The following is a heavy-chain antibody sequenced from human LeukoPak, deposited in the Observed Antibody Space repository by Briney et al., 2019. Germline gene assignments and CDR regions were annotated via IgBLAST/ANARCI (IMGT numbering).Heavy chain of an antibody. J-gene: IGHJ3*02. V-gene: IGHV4-34*01. CDR2: INHSGST. Sequence: SETLSLTCAVYGGSFSGYYWSWIRQPPGKGLEWIEEINHSGSTNYNPSLKSRVTMSVDTSKNQFSLKLSSVTAADTAVYYCARDRGPSGSYYDAFDIWGQGTMVTVSS. CDR1: GGSFSGYY. CDR3: ARDRGPSGSYYDAFDI. D-gene: IGHD1-26*01.